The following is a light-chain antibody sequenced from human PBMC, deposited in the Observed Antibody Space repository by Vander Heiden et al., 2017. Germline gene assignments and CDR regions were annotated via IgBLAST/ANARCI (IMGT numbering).Light chain of an antibody. Sequence: DIQMTQSPSTLSASVGDRVTITCRASQSISSWLAWYQQKPGKAPNLLISDASSLESGVPSRFSGSGSGTEFTLTISSLQPEDFATYYCQHDCTYLSTFGQGTKVEI. CDR2: DAS. J-gene: IGKJ1*01. CDR1: QSISSW. V-gene: IGKV1-5*01. CDR3: QHDCTYLST.